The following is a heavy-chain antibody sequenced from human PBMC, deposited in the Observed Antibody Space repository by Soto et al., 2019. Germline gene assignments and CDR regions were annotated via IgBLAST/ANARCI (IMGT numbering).Heavy chain of an antibody. D-gene: IGHD4-17*01. J-gene: IGHJ3*01. CDR1: GYTFSTYV. CDR3: ARGAGDAYGDDHVFDV. CDR2: IIAIFGKS. Sequence: SVKVSCKASGYTFSTYVMSWVRQAPGQGLEWMGGIIAIFGKSNYAEKFQDRVTITADTSTNTAYMELSSLRSEDTSVYYCARGAGDAYGDDHVFDVWGQGTMVTVSS. V-gene: IGHV1-69*06.